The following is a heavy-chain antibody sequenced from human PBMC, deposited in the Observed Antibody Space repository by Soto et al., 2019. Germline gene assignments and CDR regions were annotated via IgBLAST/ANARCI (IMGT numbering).Heavy chain of an antibody. CDR1: GGSISSSSYY. CDR3: ASLVVAAADADYFDY. D-gene: IGHD6-13*01. Sequence: SETLSLTCTVSGGSISSSSYYWGWIRQPPGKGLEWIGSIYYSGSTYYNPSLKRRITISVDTSKNQFSLKLSLVTDADTAVYYCASLVVAAADADYFDYWGQGTLVTVSS. J-gene: IGHJ4*02. CDR2: IYYSGST. V-gene: IGHV4-39*01.